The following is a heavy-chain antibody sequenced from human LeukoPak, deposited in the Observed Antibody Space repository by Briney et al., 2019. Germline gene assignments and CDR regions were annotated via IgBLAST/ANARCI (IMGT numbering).Heavy chain of an antibody. D-gene: IGHD5-18*01. CDR2: IWYDGSNK. Sequence: SCKASGYTFTGYYMHWVRQAPGKGLEWVAVIWYDGSNKYYADSVKGRFTISRDNSKNTLYLQMNSLRAEDTAVYYCARDRGVDTAMVYHFDYWGQGTLVTVSS. V-gene: IGHV3-33*01. CDR3: ARDRGVDTAMVYHFDY. J-gene: IGHJ4*02. CDR1: GYTFTGYY.